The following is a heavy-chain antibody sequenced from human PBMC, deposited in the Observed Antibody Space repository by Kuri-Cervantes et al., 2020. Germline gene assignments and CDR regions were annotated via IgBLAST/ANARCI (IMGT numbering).Heavy chain of an antibody. J-gene: IGHJ3*02. V-gene: IGHV3-9*01. CDR2: ISWNSGSI. CDR3: AIHSGSYPAYAFYI. D-gene: IGHD1-26*01. Sequence: SLKISCAASGFTFDDYAMHWVRQAPGKGLEWVSGISWNSGSIGYADSVKGRFTISRDNAKNSLYLQMNSLRAEDTALYYCAIHSGSYPAYAFYIWGQGTMVTVSS. CDR1: GFTFDDYA.